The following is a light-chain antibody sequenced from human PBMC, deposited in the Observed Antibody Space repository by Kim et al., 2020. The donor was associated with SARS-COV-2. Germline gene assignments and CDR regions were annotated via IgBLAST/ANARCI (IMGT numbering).Light chain of an antibody. CDR2: RGD. CDR3: AAWDDSLTSWV. CDR1: QTNIGNNY. J-gene: IGLJ3*02. Sequence: GQRVTSSWSGSQTNIGNNYFYCYQRLPGTAPKLLIYRGDQRPSGVPDRFSGSKSGTSVSLAISGPRSEDEADYYCAAWDDSLTSWVFGGGTQLTVL. V-gene: IGLV1-47*01.